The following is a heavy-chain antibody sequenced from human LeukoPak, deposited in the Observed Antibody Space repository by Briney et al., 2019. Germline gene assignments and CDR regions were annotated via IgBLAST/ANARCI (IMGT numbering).Heavy chain of an antibody. Sequence: SETLSLTCTVSGGSISSADYSWSWIRQPPGKGLEWIGYIYCSGSTYYNPSLKSRVTISVDTSKNQFSLRLSSVTAADTAVYYCARAKSQRGYTYGPHTYFDYWGQGTLVTVSS. CDR2: IYCSGST. J-gene: IGHJ4*02. D-gene: IGHD5-18*01. V-gene: IGHV4-30-4*01. CDR3: ARAKSQRGYTYGPHTYFDY. CDR1: GGSISSADYS.